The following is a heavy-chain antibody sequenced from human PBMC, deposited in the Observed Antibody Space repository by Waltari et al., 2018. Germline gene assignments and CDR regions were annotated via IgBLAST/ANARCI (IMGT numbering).Heavy chain of an antibody. CDR3: ARAHSGSYSYVNWFDP. Sequence: QVQLQESGPGLVKPSETLSLTCAVSGYSIRSGYYWGWLRQPPAKGREWIGSIYHSGSTYYNPSLKSRVTISIDTSKNQFSLRLSSVTAADTAVYYCARAHSGSYSYVNWFDPWGQGTLVTVSS. D-gene: IGHD1-26*01. CDR2: IYHSGST. J-gene: IGHJ5*02. CDR1: GYSIRSGYY. V-gene: IGHV4-38-2*01.